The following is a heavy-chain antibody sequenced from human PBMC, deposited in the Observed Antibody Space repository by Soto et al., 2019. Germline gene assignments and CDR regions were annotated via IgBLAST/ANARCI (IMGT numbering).Heavy chain of an antibody. D-gene: IGHD3-22*01. Sequence: QLQLQESGPGLVKPSETLSLTCTVSGGSISSSSYYWGWIRQPPGKGLEWIGSIYYSGSTYYKPSFNIRDTVSVDTSNNTFSLTQSCVTAADAAVYYCASDGMDYYDSSGYYYSPSYFDYWGQGTLVTVSS. J-gene: IGHJ4*02. CDR2: IYYSGST. CDR3: ASDGMDYYDSSGYYYSPSYFDY. V-gene: IGHV4-39*02. CDR1: GGSISSSSYY.